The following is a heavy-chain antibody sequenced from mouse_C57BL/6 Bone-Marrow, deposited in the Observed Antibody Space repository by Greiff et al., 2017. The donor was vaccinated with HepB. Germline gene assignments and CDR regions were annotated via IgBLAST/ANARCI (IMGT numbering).Heavy chain of an antibody. CDR3: ARGGYYGSSYYAMDY. CDR2: TFYSGIT. V-gene: IGHV3-3*01. CDR1: GFSINSDCY. J-gene: IGHJ4*01. Sequence: EVHLVESGPSLVRPSQTLSLTCTVTGFSINSDCYWIWIRQFPGNKLEYIGYTFYSGITYYNPSLESRTYITRDTSKNQFSLKLSSVTTEDTATYYCARGGYYGSSYYAMDYWGQGTSVTVSS. D-gene: IGHD1-1*01.